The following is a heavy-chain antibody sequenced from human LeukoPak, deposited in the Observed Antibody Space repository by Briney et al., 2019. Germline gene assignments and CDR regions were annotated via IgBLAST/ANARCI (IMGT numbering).Heavy chain of an antibody. V-gene: IGHV4-59*08. D-gene: IGHD3-10*01. CDR1: GGSISTYY. Sequence: SETLSLTCSVSGGSISTYYWSWIRQPPGKGLEWIGYIYYSGTTNYNPSLKSRVTISVDTFKNQFSLELSSVTAADTAIYYCARSDRYYYGSDYWGQGTLVTVSS. CDR3: ARSDRYYYGSDY. J-gene: IGHJ4*02. CDR2: IYYSGTT.